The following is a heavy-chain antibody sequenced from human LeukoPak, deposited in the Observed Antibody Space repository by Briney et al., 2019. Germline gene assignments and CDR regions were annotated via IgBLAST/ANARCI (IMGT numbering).Heavy chain of an antibody. V-gene: IGHV4-34*01. CDR2: INHSGST. CDR3: ARVAVTNGRYGMDV. J-gene: IGHJ6*02. D-gene: IGHD4-4*01. Sequence: PSETLSLTCAVYGGSFSGYYWSWIRQPPGKGLEWIGEINHSGSTNYNPSLKSRVTISVDTSKNQSSLKLSSVTAADTAVYYCARVAVTNGRYGMDVWGQGTTVTVSS. CDR1: GGSFSGYY.